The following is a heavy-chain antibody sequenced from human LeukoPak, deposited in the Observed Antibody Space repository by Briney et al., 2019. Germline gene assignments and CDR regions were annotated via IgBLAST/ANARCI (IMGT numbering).Heavy chain of an antibody. D-gene: IGHD6-19*01. J-gene: IGHJ4*02. CDR1: GGSISSYY. Sequence: KTSETLSLTCTVSGGSISSYYWRWIRHPPGKGLEWIGYIYYSGKTNFNPFLKSRVTISLDPSKNQFSLKLSYVTAADAAVYYCARGRIAVAGRSAHYFDYWGQGTLVTVSS. V-gene: IGHV4-59*01. CDR2: IYYSGKT. CDR3: ARGRIAVAGRSAHYFDY.